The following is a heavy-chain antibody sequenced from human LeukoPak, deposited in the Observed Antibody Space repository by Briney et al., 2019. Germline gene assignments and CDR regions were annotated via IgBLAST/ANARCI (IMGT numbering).Heavy chain of an antibody. CDR3: ARTLRGLYYGSGSLDY. CDR1: GGFVSRDS. Sequence: PSETLSLTCAVSGGFVSRDSWSWIRQPPGKGLEWIGRISTSGSTNYSPSLKSRVTILVDTSKKEFSLKLSSVTAADTAIYYCARTLRGLYYGSGSLDYWGQGTLVTVTS. J-gene: IGHJ4*02. V-gene: IGHV4-4*07. CDR2: ISTSGST. D-gene: IGHD3-10*01.